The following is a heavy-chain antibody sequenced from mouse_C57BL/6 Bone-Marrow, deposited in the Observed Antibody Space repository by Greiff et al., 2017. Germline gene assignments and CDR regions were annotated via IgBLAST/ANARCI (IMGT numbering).Heavy chain of an antibody. CDR2: IYPGSGST. J-gene: IGHJ4*01. V-gene: IGHV1-55*01. D-gene: IGHD1-1*01. CDR3: SRGDGRSPLYAMDY. Sequence: VQLQQSGAELVKPGASVKMSCKASGYTFTSYWITWVKQRPGQGLEWIGDIYPGSGSTNYNEKFKSKATLTVDTSSSTAYMQLSSLTSEDSAVYYCSRGDGRSPLYAMDYGGQGTSVTVSA. CDR1: GYTFTSYW.